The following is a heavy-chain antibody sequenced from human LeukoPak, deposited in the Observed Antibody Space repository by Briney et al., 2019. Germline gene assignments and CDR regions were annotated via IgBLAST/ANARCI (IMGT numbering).Heavy chain of an antibody. CDR3: ARVPIQLWVHLDH. CDR2: ISGSGSVI. D-gene: IGHD5-18*01. CDR1: GFTFSSYE. J-gene: IGHJ4*02. V-gene: IGHV3-48*03. Sequence: GGSLRLSCAASGFTFSSYEMNWVRQAPGKGLEWVSYISGSGSVIFYADSVKGRFTISRDNAKNSLHLQMNSLRAEDTAVYYCARVPIQLWVHLDHWGQGALVTVSS.